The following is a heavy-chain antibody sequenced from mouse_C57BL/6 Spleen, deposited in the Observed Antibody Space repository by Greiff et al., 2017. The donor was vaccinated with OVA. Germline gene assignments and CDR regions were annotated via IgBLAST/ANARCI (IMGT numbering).Heavy chain of an antibody. Sequence: EVQLQQSGPELVKPGASVKISCKASGYTFTDYYMNWVKQSHGKSLEWIGDLNPNNGGTSYNQKFKGKATLTVDKSSSTAYMELRSLTSEDSAVYYCARDYYGSSYYWYFDVWGTGTTVTVAS. J-gene: IGHJ1*03. CDR2: LNPNNGGT. D-gene: IGHD1-1*01. V-gene: IGHV1-26*01. CDR1: GYTFTDYY. CDR3: ARDYYGSSYYWYFDV.